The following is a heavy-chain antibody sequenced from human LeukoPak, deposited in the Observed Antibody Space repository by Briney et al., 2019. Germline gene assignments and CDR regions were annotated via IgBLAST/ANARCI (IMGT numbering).Heavy chain of an antibody. V-gene: IGHV4-39*01. Sequence: PSETLSLTCTVSGASISSSSYYWGWIRQPPGKGLEWIGSIYYSGSTYYNPSLKSRVTISVDTSKYQFSLKLSSVTAADTAVYYCARHPKITIFGVVKGDWFDPWGQGTLVTVSS. CDR2: IYYSGST. D-gene: IGHD3-3*01. J-gene: IGHJ5*02. CDR1: GASISSSSYY. CDR3: ARHPKITIFGVVKGDWFDP.